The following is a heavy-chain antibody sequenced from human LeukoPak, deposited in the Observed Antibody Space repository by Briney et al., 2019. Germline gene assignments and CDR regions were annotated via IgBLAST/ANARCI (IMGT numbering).Heavy chain of an antibody. CDR3: GREWTHDAFDF. CDR1: GYTFTGYY. Sequence: AASVKVSCKASGYTFTGYYIHWVRQAPGHGPEWMGWINPFSGDTNYAQEFQGRVTLTRDTSTSTAYMELDGLRSDDTAVYSCGREWTHDAFDFWGQGTMVTVSS. CDR2: INPFSGDT. J-gene: IGHJ3*01. V-gene: IGHV1-2*02. D-gene: IGHD3/OR15-3a*01.